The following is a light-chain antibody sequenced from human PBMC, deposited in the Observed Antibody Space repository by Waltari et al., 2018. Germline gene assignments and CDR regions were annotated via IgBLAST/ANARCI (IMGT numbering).Light chain of an antibody. J-gene: IGLJ2*01. CDR3: AVWDARLNGPV. Sequence: QSVLTPPLSASGTTGQRVTNSCSGTSPNAGGRRVHRYLQVPGTAPKLLINYRNQRASGFPDRFSGSKSGTSASLAISGLQSEDEADYFCAVWDARLNGPVFGGGTKVTVL. CDR1: SPNAGGRR. V-gene: IGLV1-44*01. CDR2: YRN.